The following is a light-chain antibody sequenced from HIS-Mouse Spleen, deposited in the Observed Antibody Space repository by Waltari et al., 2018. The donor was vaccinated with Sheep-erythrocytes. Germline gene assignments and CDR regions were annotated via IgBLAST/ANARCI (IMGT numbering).Light chain of an antibody. CDR2: AAS. Sequence: DIQMTQSPSSLSASVGDRITITCRASQSISIYLNWYQQKPGQAPKLLIYAASSLQSGVPSRFSGSGSGTDFTLTISSLQPEDFATYYCQQSYSTPPTFGGGTKVEIK. CDR1: QSISIY. V-gene: IGKV1-39*01. CDR3: QQSYSTPPT. J-gene: IGKJ4*01.